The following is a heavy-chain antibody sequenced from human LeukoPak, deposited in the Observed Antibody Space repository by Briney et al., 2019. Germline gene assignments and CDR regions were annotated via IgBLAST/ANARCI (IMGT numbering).Heavy chain of an antibody. Sequence: SETLSLTCTVSGGSITTYQWNWIRQPPGKGLEWIGYAYYRGGSKCQPSLQSRVRLSVDTSKNQDSLTLSSVTAADTAVYFCAWSYGSYVLDYWGQGSLVIVSS. J-gene: IGHJ4*02. CDR3: AWSYGSYVLDY. CDR1: GGSITTYQ. CDR2: AYYRGGS. D-gene: IGHD6-6*01. V-gene: IGHV4-59*01.